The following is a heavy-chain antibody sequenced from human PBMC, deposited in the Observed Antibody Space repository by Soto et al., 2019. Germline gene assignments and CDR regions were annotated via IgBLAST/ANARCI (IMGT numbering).Heavy chain of an antibody. Sequence: PSETLSLTCTVSGGSISSYYWSWIRQPPGKGLEWIGYIYYSGSTNYNPSLKSRVTISVDTSKNQFSLKLSSVTAADTAVYYCARVWWPSYLWGQGTLVTVSS. V-gene: IGHV4-59*01. CDR2: IYYSGST. D-gene: IGHD2-21*01. CDR1: GGSISSYY. J-gene: IGHJ4*02. CDR3: ARVWWPSYL.